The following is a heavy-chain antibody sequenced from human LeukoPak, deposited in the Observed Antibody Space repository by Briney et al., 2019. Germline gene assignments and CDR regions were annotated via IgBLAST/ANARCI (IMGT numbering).Heavy chain of an antibody. CDR3: ARLGAGPTYYDFWSGYSSFYFDY. CDR2: IHYSGNT. J-gene: IGHJ4*02. Sequence: SETLSLTCTVSGGSTSSSNYYWGWIRQPPGKGLEWIGGIHYSGNTYYNPSLKSRVTISIDTSKNQFSLKLSSVTAAETAVYYCARLGAGPTYYDFWSGYSSFYFDYWGQGTLVTVSS. CDR1: GGSTSSSNYY. V-gene: IGHV4-39*01. D-gene: IGHD3-3*01.